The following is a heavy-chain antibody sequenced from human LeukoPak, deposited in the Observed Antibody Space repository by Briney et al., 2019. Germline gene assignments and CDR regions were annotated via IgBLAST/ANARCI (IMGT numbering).Heavy chain of an antibody. Sequence: GGSLRLSCAAPGFTFGDYAMHWVRQAPGKGLEWVSGITWNSGNIDYADSVKGRFTISRDNSKNSLYLQMNSLRAEDTALYYCTKDKGGHGSGSYIWAGMDVWGQGTTVTVSS. J-gene: IGHJ6*02. CDR1: GFTFGDYA. CDR2: ITWNSGNI. CDR3: TKDKGGHGSGSYIWAGMDV. D-gene: IGHD3-10*01. V-gene: IGHV3-9*01.